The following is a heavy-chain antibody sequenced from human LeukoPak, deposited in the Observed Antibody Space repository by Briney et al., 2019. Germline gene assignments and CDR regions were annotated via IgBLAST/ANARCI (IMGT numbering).Heavy chain of an antibody. CDR3: ARGQHSSGSY. Sequence: MPSETLSLTCTVSGGSISSSSYYWGWIRQPPGMGLEWIGSIYYSGSTYYNPSLKSRVTISVDTSKNQFSLKLSSVTAADTAVYYCARGQHSSGSYWGQGTLVTVSS. V-gene: IGHV4-39*07. D-gene: IGHD3-22*01. J-gene: IGHJ4*02. CDR1: GGSISSSSYY. CDR2: IYYSGST.